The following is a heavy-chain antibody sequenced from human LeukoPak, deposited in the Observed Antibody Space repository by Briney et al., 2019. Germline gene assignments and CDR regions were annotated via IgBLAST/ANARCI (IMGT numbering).Heavy chain of an antibody. V-gene: IGHV3-23*01. CDR1: GFTFSSYV. J-gene: IGHJ3*02. CDR3: ARNTSGFKLGDAFDI. D-gene: IGHD3-22*01. CDR2: ISGSAYST. Sequence: GGSLRLSCAASGFTFSSYVMTGVRQAPGKGLAGISAISGSAYSTSYADSVKGRFTISRDNSKNTLYLQMNSLRAEDTAIYYCARNTSGFKLGDAFDIWGQGTMVTVSS.